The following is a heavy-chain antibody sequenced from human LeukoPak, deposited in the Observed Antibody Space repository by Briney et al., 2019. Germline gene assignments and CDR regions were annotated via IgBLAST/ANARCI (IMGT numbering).Heavy chain of an antibody. Sequence: SQTLSLTCAVSGGSISSGDYSWSWIRQPPGKGLEWIGYIYHSGSTYYNPSLKSRVTISVDRSKNQFSLKLSSVTAADTAVYYCARVSQLWLNGMDVWGQGTTVTVSS. CDR1: GGSISSGDYS. CDR3: ARVSQLWLNGMDV. CDR2: IYHSGST. J-gene: IGHJ6*02. D-gene: IGHD5-18*01. V-gene: IGHV4-30-2*01.